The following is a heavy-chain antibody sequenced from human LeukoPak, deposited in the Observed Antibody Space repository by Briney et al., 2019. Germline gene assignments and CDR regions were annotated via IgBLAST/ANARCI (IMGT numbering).Heavy chain of an antibody. CDR1: GYTFTGYY. Sequence: ASVKVSCKSSGYTFTGYYIHWVRQAPGQGLEWMGWINPNSGGTNYAQKFQGRVTMTRDTSISTAYMELSRLRSDDTAVYYCARDLERYYGSGSYGEAYNWFDPWGQGTLVTVSS. CDR2: INPNSGGT. V-gene: IGHV1-2*02. J-gene: IGHJ5*02. D-gene: IGHD3-10*01. CDR3: ARDLERYYGSGSYGEAYNWFDP.